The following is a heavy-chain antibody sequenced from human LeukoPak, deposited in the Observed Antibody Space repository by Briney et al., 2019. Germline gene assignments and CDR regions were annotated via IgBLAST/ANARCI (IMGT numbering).Heavy chain of an antibody. CDR1: GFPFGTYA. D-gene: IGHD3-10*01. J-gene: IGHJ3*02. CDR3: AKGPGGDAFDI. CDR2: ISGSGGNT. Sequence: GGSLRLSCAASGFPFGTYAMSWVRQAPGKGLGWVSAISGSGGNTYYPYSVKGRLTISRDNSKNTLYLQMNSLRAEDTAVYYCAKGPGGDAFDIWGQGTMVTVSS. V-gene: IGHV3-23*01.